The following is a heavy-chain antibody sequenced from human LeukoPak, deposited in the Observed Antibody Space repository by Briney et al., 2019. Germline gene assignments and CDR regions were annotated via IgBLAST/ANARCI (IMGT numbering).Heavy chain of an antibody. J-gene: IGHJ4*02. V-gene: IGHV4-61*08. CDR2: IHYSGST. D-gene: IGHD3-16*02. CDR3: AREVITFGGVLVNYFDY. CDR1: GGSISSGDYY. Sequence: SETLSLTCTVSGGSISSGDYYWSWIRQPPGKGLEWIGYIHYSGSTNYNPSLKSRVTISVDTSKNQFSLKLSSVTAADTAVYYCAREVITFGGVLVNYFDYWGQGTLVTVSS.